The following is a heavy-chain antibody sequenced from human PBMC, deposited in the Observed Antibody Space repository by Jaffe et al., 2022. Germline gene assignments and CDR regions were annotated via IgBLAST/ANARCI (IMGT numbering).Heavy chain of an antibody. CDR2: IYHSGST. D-gene: IGHD6-19*01. CDR3: ARLYSSGWAGC. J-gene: IGHJ4*02. CDR1: GYSISSGYY. Sequence: QVQLQESGPGLVKPSETLSLTCAVSGYSISSGYYWGWIRQPPGKGLEWIGNIYHSGSTYYNPSLKSRVTISVDTSTNQFSLKLSSVTAADTAVYYCARLYSSGWAGCWGQGTLVTVSS. V-gene: IGHV4-38-2*01.